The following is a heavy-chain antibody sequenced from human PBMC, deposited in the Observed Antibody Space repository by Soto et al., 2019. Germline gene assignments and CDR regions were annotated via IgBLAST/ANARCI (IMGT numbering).Heavy chain of an antibody. Sequence: EMQLLESGGGLVQPGGSLRLSCAASGFTLSTYAMTWVRQAPGKGLECVSGIVGSGDDIHYADSVKGRFTISKDISRNTLYLQMNSLRADDTAVYYCAKDAVYNDGLWLMDHWGQGILVTVSS. V-gene: IGHV3-23*01. J-gene: IGHJ4*02. CDR1: GFTLSTYA. D-gene: IGHD2-21*01. CDR2: IVGSGDDI. CDR3: AKDAVYNDGLWLMDH.